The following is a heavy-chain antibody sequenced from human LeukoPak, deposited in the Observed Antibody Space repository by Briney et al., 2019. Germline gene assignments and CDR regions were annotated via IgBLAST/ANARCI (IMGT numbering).Heavy chain of an antibody. Sequence: PGGSLRLSCAASGFTFSSYAMSWVRQAPGKGLEWVSAISGSGGSTYYADSVKGRFTISRDNSKNTLYLQMNSLRAEDAAVYYCAKVSGPYYGDYVDYWGQGTLVTVSS. CDR3: AKVSGPYYGDYVDY. J-gene: IGHJ4*02. V-gene: IGHV3-23*01. CDR2: ISGSGGST. D-gene: IGHD3-10*01. CDR1: GFTFSSYA.